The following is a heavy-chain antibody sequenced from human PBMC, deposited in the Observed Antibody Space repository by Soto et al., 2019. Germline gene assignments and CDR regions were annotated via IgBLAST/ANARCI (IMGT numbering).Heavy chain of an antibody. CDR1: GFTFSNYG. CDR3: AKDSPVGVPLLRDLHD. CDR2: ISGSGGST. D-gene: IGHD2-15*01. V-gene: IGHV3-23*01. J-gene: IGHJ1*01. Sequence: PGGSLRLSCAASGFTFSNYGMSWVRQAQGKGLEWVSVISGSGGSTYYADSVKGRFTLSRDNSKNTVYLQMNSLRAEDTAVYYCAKDSPVGVPLLRDLHDWGQGTLVTVSS.